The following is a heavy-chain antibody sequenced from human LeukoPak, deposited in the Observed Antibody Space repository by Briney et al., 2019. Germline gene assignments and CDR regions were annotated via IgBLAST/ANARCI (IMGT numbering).Heavy chain of an antibody. CDR2: ISGSGGST. D-gene: IGHD2/OR15-2a*01. CDR3: AGHLWRSAHFDY. V-gene: IGHV3-23*01. J-gene: IGHJ4*02. CDR1: GFTFSSYA. Sequence: PGGSLRLSCAASGFTFSSYAMSWVRQAPGKGLEWVSAISGSGGSTYYADSVKGRLTISRDNSKNTLYLQMNSLRAEDTAVYYCAGHLWRSAHFDYWGQGTLVTVSS.